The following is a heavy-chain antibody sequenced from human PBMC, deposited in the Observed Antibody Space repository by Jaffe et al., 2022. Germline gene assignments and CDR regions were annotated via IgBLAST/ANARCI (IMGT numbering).Heavy chain of an antibody. Sequence: EVQLVESGGGLAQPGGSLRLSCAASGFTFRSYWMTWVRQAPGKGLEWVANIKPDGGEKYYVDSVKGRFTISRDNAKNSLYLQMNSLTAEDTAIYYCARVLVEAATVHLTGTFDIWGQGTMVSVSS. CDR3: ARVLVEAATVHLTGTFDI. V-gene: IGHV3-7*05. D-gene: IGHD2-15*01. J-gene: IGHJ3*02. CDR1: GFTFRSYW. CDR2: IKPDGGEK.